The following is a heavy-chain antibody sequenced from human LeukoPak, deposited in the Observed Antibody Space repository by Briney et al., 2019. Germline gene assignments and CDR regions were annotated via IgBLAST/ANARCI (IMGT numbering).Heavy chain of an antibody. Sequence: GGSLRPSCAASGFTFRDYYMTWIRQAPGKGLEWISYISRSGDTLYYADSVGGRFTISRDNAKNSVYLQMSSLRAEDTAVYYCARDPFSSIAAHYYGMDVWGQGTTVTVSS. V-gene: IGHV3-11*01. D-gene: IGHD6-6*01. CDR2: ISRSGDTL. CDR3: ARDPFSSIAAHYYGMDV. CDR1: GFTFRDYY. J-gene: IGHJ6*02.